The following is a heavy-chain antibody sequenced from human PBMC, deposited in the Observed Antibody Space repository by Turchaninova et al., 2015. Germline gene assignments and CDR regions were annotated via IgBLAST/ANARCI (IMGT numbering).Heavy chain of an antibody. D-gene: IGHD1-26*01. V-gene: IGHV4-34*02. CDR2: INQSGDN. Sequence: QVQLQQWGAGLLKPSETLSLSCAVSGGSLRGSSWAWLRQPPGRGLEWIGEINQSGDNKYNPWLKIRVTLSMDSSKTQSSLRLTSLTATDTAIYYCATRYDAWWEPGGFFDCWGQGTLVTVSS. J-gene: IGHJ4*02. CDR3: ATRYDAWWEPGGFFDC. CDR1: GGSLRGSS.